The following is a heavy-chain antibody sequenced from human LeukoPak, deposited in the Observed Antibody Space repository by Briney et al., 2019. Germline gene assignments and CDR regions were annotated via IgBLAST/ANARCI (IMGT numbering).Heavy chain of an antibody. CDR1: GFSFSNYA. V-gene: IGHV3-30*04. CDR2: ISYDGSNI. CDR3: GRDRGWLRSVDY. Sequence: SGGPLRLSCAASGFSFSNYAMNWVRQPPGKGLEWVTIISYDGSNIQYPDSVKGRSTISRDNSKNTLYLQMNSLRPEDTAVYYCGRDRGWLRSVDYWGQGTLVTVAS. D-gene: IGHD5-12*01. J-gene: IGHJ4*02.